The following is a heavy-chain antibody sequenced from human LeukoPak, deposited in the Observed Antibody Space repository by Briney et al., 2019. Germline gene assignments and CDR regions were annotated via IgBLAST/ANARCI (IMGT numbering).Heavy chain of an antibody. CDR1: GFTFSSYA. Sequence: GSLRLSCAASGFTFSSYAMSWVRQAPGKGLEWVSAISGSGSSTYYADSVKGRFTISRDNSKNTLYLQMNSLRAEDTAVYYCARSAVVIMDFDYWGQGTLVTVSS. CDR3: ARSAVVIMDFDY. V-gene: IGHV3-23*01. CDR2: ISGSGSST. D-gene: IGHD2-2*01. J-gene: IGHJ4*02.